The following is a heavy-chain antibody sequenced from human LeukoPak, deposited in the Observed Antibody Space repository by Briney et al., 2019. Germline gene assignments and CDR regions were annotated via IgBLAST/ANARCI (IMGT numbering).Heavy chain of an antibody. V-gene: IGHV5-51*01. Sequence: GESLKISCQGSGYTFTNYWIAWVRQMPGKGLEWMGVIYPADSDTTYSPSFQGQVTISADKSISTAYLQWSSLKASDTAMYYCARHGRYCSSTSCYSLLSDYYYYYGMDVWGQGTTVTVSS. CDR3: ARHGRYCSSTSCYSLLSDYYYYYGMDV. J-gene: IGHJ6*02. D-gene: IGHD2-2*02. CDR2: IYPADSDT. CDR1: GYTFTNYW.